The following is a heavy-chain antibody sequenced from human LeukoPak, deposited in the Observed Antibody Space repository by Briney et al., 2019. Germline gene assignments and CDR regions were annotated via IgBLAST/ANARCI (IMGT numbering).Heavy chain of an antibody. Sequence: PGGSLILSSAASAFTFSSYWMSTFRQAPGKELEWVANIKQDGSEKYYVDSVKGRFTMSRDNAKNSLYLQMNSLRAEDTAVYYCAREDYYGSGDFDYWGQGTLVTVSS. V-gene: IGHV3-7*01. J-gene: IGHJ4*02. CDR2: IKQDGSEK. CDR3: AREDYYGSGDFDY. D-gene: IGHD3-10*01. CDR1: AFTFSSYW.